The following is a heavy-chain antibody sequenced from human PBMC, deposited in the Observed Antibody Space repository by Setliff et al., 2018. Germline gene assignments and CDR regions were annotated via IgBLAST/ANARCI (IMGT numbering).Heavy chain of an antibody. Sequence: GGSLRLSCAASGFTFSSYAMHWVRQAPGKGLDWVAYIWYDGSYTYYTGSVKGRFTISKDNSRNTVYLQMNSLRAEDTAVYYCAGDPPYSGYAFHIWGQGTMVTVSS. CDR3: AGDPPYSGYAFHI. CDR1: GFTFSSYA. CDR2: IWYDGSYT. V-gene: IGHV3-33*01. D-gene: IGHD5-12*01. J-gene: IGHJ3*02.